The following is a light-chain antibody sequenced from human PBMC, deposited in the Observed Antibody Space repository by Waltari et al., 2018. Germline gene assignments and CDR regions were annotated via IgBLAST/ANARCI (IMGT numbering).Light chain of an antibody. CDR1: SSNIGSNY. CDR2: GNN. J-gene: IGLJ2*01. CDR3: AAWDDSLSGHVV. Sequence: QSVLTQPPSASGTPGQRVTIPCSGSSSNIGSNYVYWYQQLPGTAPKLLIYGNNQRPSGVPDRFSGSKSGTSASLAISGLRSEDETDYYCAAWDDSLSGHVVFGGGTKLTVL. V-gene: IGLV1-47*01.